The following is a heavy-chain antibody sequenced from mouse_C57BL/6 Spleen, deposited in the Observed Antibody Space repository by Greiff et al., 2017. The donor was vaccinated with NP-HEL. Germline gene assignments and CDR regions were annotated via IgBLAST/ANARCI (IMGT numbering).Heavy chain of an antibody. CDR1: GYAFTNYL. CDR2: INPGSGGT. D-gene: IGHD2-5*01. J-gene: IGHJ4*01. Sequence: VQLQQSGAELVRPGTSVKVSCKASGYAFTNYLIEWVKQRPGQGLEWIGVINPGSGGTNYNEKFKGKATLTAHKSSSTAYMQLSSLTSEDSAVYFCAREEDSNYVGYYAMDYWGQGTSVTVSS. CDR3: AREEDSNYVGYYAMDY. V-gene: IGHV1-54*01.